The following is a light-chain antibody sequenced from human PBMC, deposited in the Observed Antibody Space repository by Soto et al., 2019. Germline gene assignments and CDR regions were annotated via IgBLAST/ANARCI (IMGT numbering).Light chain of an antibody. V-gene: IGKV1-5*03. J-gene: IGKJ2*01. CDR3: QQYNDFQYT. CDR1: QSIGSW. CDR2: KAT. Sequence: DIQMTQSPPTLSASVGDGVTITCRASQSIGSWLARYQQKPGKAPKLLIYKATNLQSGVPSRFSGSGSGTDFSLTISSLQPVDSATYFCQQYNDFQYTFGPGTKLEI.